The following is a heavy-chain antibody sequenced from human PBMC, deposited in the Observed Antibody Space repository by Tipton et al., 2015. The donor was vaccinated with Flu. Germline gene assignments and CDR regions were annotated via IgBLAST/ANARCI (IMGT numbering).Heavy chain of an antibody. Sequence: QLVQSGGGLVKPGGSLRLSCAASGFTFSSYSMNWVRQAPGKGLEWVSSISSSSSYIYYADSVKGRFTISRDNAKNSLYLQMNSLRAEDTAVYYCARDVGATDWAVTYAFGIWGQGTMVTVSS. CDR1: GFTFSSYS. CDR2: ISSSSSYI. CDR3: ARDVGATDWAVTYAFGI. J-gene: IGHJ3*02. D-gene: IGHD1-26*01. V-gene: IGHV3-21*01.